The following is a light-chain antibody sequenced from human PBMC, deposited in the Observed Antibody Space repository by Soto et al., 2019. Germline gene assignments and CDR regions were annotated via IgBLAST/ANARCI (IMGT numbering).Light chain of an antibody. CDR2: GAS. CDR3: QQYDNSIT. V-gene: IGKV3-20*01. CDR1: QSVNSNY. Sequence: EIVLTQSPDTVSLSPGETATLSCRASQSVNSNYLAWYQHKPGQAPRLLIYGASNRATGIPDRFSGSGSGTYFSLTISRLEPEDFAVFYCQQYDNSITFGQGTRLEIE. J-gene: IGKJ5*01.